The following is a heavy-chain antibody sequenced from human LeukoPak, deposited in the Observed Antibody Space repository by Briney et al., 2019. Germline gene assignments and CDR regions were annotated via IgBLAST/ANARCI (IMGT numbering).Heavy chain of an antibody. D-gene: IGHD5-18*01. CDR2: IWYDGSNK. CDR1: GFTFSSNG. V-gene: IGHV3-33*06. Sequence: PGGSLRLSCAASGFTFSSNGMHWVRQAPGKGLEWVGIIWYDGSNKYYADSVKGRFTISRDNSKNTLYLQMNSLRVEDTAVYYCANGGAVDTAMVSAFDIWGQGTMVTVSS. CDR3: ANGGAVDTAMVSAFDI. J-gene: IGHJ3*02.